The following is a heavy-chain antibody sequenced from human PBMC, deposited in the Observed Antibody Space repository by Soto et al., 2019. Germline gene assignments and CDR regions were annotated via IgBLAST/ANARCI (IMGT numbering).Heavy chain of an antibody. CDR1: GFTFSSYA. Sequence: EVQLLESGGGLVQPGGSLRLSCTASGFTFSSYAMSWVRQAPGKGLEWVSVISAGGSATYYTDSVKGRFTISRDQSKNILRLQLNRLRTDDTAIYYCAKDQTACRPSPFCIWGQGTMVTVS. V-gene: IGHV3-23*01. CDR2: ISAGGSAT. J-gene: IGHJ3*02. D-gene: IGHD6-6*01. CDR3: AKDQTACRPSPFCI.